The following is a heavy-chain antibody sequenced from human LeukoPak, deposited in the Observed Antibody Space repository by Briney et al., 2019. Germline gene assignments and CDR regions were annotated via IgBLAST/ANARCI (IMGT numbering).Heavy chain of an antibody. CDR1: GYTFTDYY. J-gene: IGHJ4*02. D-gene: IGHD1-14*01. CDR3: ARVSSEPMGATDY. Sequence: ASVKVSCKASGYTFTDYYIHWVRQAPGQGLEWMGWINPNSGGTNYAEKFQGRVTMTRGTPINTAYMELSRLRSDDTAVYYCARVSSEPMGATDYWGQGTLVTVSS. CDR2: INPNSGGT. V-gene: IGHV1-2*02.